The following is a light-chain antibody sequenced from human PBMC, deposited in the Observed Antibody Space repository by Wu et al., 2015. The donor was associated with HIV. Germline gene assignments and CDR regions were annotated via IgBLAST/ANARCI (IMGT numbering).Light chain of an antibody. CDR2: GAS. V-gene: IGKV1-9*01. CDR3: QQDNSYPLT. J-gene: IGKJ4*01. CDR1: QDITNY. Sequence: DIQMTQSPYSLSASVGDRVTIACRASQDITNYLAWFQQKPGKAPKLLIYGASTLQSGVPSRFSGSGSGTEFTLTISSLQPEDCATYYCQQDNSYPLTFGGGTKVEIK.